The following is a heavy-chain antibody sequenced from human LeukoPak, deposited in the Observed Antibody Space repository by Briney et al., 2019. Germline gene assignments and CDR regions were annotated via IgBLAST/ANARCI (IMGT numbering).Heavy chain of an antibody. CDR1: GGSISSYY. J-gene: IGHJ4*02. D-gene: IGHD1/OR15-1a*01. CDR3: ARSLVQGFDY. Sequence: SETLSLTCTVSGGSISSYYWSWIRQPPGKGLEWIGYIYYSGSTNYNSSLKSRVTISVDTSKNQFSLKLSSVTAADTAVYYCARSLVQGFDYWGQGTLVTVSS. V-gene: IGHV4-59*08. CDR2: IYYSGST.